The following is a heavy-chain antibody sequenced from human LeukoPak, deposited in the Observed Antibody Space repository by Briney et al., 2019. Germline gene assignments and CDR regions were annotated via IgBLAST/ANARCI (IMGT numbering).Heavy chain of an antibody. D-gene: IGHD4-11*01. Sequence: GASVKVSCKASGGTFSSYAISWVRQAPGQGLEWMGGIIPIFGTANYAQKFQGRVTITADESTSTAYMELSGLRSVDTAVYYCAGGYSNYFDYWGQGTLVTISS. CDR1: GGTFSSYA. V-gene: IGHV1-69*13. J-gene: IGHJ4*02. CDR3: AGGYSNYFDY. CDR2: IIPIFGTA.